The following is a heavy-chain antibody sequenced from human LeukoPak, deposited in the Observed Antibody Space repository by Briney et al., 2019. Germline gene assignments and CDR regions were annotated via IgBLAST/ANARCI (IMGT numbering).Heavy chain of an antibody. CDR2: IYYSGST. CDR1: GGSISSYY. Sequence: SETLSLTCTVSGGSISSYYWSWIRQPPGKGLEWIGYIYYSGSTNYNPSLKSRVTISVDTSKNQFSLKLSSVTAADTAVYYCARIGGYSYAPVDYWGQGTLVTVSS. D-gene: IGHD5-18*01. V-gene: IGHV4-59*01. J-gene: IGHJ4*02. CDR3: ARIGGYSYAPVDY.